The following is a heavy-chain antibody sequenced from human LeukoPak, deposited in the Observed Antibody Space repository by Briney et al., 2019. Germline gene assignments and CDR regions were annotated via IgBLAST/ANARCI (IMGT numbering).Heavy chain of an antibody. V-gene: IGHV3-23*01. CDR3: AKESKSNYYQYYGMDV. Sequence: GGSLRLSCAASGFTFSNYAMNWVRQAPGKGLQWVSGISGSGGSIYYADSVKGRFTISRDNSKNTLYLQMNSLRAEDTAVYYRAKESKSNYYQYYGMDVWGQGTTVTVSS. J-gene: IGHJ6*02. CDR1: GFTFSNYA. CDR2: ISGSGGSI.